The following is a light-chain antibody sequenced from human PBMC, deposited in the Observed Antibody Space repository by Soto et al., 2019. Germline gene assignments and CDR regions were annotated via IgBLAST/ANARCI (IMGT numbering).Light chain of an antibody. Sequence: DIQMTQSPSTLSASVGDRVTITCRASQNIDISLAWYQQKPGKAPNLLIYKASILESGVPSRFRGSGSGTAFTLTLSSLQPDDFATYFCLSYDSYSYTFGQGTNLQIK. CDR3: LSYDSYSYT. V-gene: IGKV1-5*03. CDR1: QNIDIS. J-gene: IGKJ2*01. CDR2: KAS.